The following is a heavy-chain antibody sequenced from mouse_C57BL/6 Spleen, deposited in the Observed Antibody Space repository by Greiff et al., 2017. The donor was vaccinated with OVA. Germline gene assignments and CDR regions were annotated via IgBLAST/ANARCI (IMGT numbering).Heavy chain of an antibody. CDR2: IDPEDGAT. V-gene: IGHV14-2*01. Sequence: VQLQQSGAELVKPGDSVKLSCTASGFNIKDYYMHWVKQRTEQGLEWIGRIDPEDGATKYAPKFQGKATITANTSTNTAYLQLSSLTSEDTAVYYCAVMEAYDRGYFDVWGTGTTVTVSS. CDR3: AVMEAYDRGYFDV. CDR1: GFNIKDYY. D-gene: IGHD2-3*01. J-gene: IGHJ1*03.